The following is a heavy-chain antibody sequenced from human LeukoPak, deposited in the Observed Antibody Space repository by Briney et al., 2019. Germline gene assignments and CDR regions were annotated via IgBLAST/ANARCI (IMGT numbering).Heavy chain of an antibody. CDR3: ATAPLAAAGRFDY. CDR1: GYTRTELS. D-gene: IGHD6-13*01. J-gene: IGHJ4*02. Sequence: ASVKVSCKVSGYTRTELSMHWVRQAPGKALEWMGGFDPEDGETIYAQKFQGRVTMTEDTSTDTAYMELSSLRSEDTAVHYCATAPLAAAGRFDYWGQGTLVTVSS. CDR2: FDPEDGET. V-gene: IGHV1-24*01.